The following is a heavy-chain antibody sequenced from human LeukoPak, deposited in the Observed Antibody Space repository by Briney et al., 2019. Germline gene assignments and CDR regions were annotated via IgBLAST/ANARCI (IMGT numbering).Heavy chain of an antibody. D-gene: IGHD3-22*01. Sequence: SETLSLTCTVSGGSISSSNYYWGWIRQPPGKGLEWIGYIYYSGSTNYNPSLKSRVTISVDTSKNQFSLKLSSVTAADTAVYYCARLWYYYDSSGYYGEFDYWGQGTLVTVSS. CDR3: ARLWYYYDSSGYYGEFDY. CDR1: GGSISSSNYY. V-gene: IGHV4-61*05. J-gene: IGHJ4*02. CDR2: IYYSGST.